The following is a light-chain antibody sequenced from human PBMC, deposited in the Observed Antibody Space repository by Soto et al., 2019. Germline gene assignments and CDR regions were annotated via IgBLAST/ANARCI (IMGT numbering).Light chain of an antibody. CDR3: QQYGSSPRLT. CDR1: QSVSSSY. J-gene: IGKJ4*01. V-gene: IGKV3-20*01. Sequence: EIVLTQSPGTLSLSPGERATLSCRASQSVSSSYLAWYQQKPGQAPRLLIYGASSRATGIPDRFSGSGSGTDVTLTISRLEPEDFAVYYCQQYGSSPRLTFGGGPKVEIK. CDR2: GAS.